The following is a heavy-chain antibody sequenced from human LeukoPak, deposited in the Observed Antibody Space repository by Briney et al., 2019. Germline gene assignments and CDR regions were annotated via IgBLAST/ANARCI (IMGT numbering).Heavy chain of an antibody. CDR2: INPSDGTT. D-gene: IGHD3-22*01. V-gene: IGHV1-46*01. Sequence: ASVKVSCKASGYIFTSYYMHWVRQAPGQGLEWMGIINPSDGTTTYAQKFQGRVTMTRDMSTSTVYMDLSSLRSDDTAVYYCARSPYYYDSSGPYYWGQGTLVTVSS. J-gene: IGHJ4*02. CDR3: ARSPYYYDSSGPYY. CDR1: GYIFTSYY.